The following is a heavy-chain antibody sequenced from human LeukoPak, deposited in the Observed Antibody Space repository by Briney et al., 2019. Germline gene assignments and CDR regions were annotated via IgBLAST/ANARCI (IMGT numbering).Heavy chain of an antibody. D-gene: IGHD3-9*01. J-gene: IGHJ4*02. Sequence: SETLSLTCRISGGSISNYYWSWIRQSPGKGLEWIGFAYYGGSSNYNPSLKSRVTMSLDKSENQFSLRLRSVTAADTAMYYCARGEMGYDILTGYSPRYYFDYWGQGTLVTVSS. CDR3: ARGEMGYDILTGYSPRYYFDY. V-gene: IGHV4-59*01. CDR2: AYYGGSS. CDR1: GGSISNYY.